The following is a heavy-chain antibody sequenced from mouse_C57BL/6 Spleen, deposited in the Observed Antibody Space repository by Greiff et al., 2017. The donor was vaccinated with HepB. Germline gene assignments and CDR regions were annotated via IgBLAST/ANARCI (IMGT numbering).Heavy chain of an antibody. CDR2: FHPYNDDT. Sequence: VQLQQSGAELVKPGASVKMSCKASGYTFTTYPIEWMKQNPGKSLEWIGNFHPYNDDTKYNEKFKGKATLTVEKSSSTAYMELSRVTSDDSAVYYCAGEDDYAWFAYWGQGTLVTVSA. CDR1: GYTFTTYP. V-gene: IGHV1-47*01. CDR3: AGEDDYAWFAY. D-gene: IGHD2-4*01. J-gene: IGHJ3*01.